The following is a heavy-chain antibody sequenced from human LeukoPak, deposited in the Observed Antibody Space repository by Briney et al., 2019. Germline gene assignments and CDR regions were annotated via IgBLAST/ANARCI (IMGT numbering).Heavy chain of an antibody. D-gene: IGHD3-22*01. CDR3: ASHYYDSSGYYFDY. V-gene: IGHV1-69*13. CDR1: GGTFSSYA. J-gene: IGHJ4*02. CDR2: IIPIFGTA. Sequence: SVKVSCKASGGTFSSYAISWVRQAPAQGLEWMGGIIPIFGTANYAQKFQGRVTITADESTSTAYMELSSLRSEDTAVYYCASHYYDSSGYYFDYWGQGTLVTVSS.